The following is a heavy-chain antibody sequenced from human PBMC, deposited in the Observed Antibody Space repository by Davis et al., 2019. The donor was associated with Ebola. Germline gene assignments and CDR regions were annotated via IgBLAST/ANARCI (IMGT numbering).Heavy chain of an antibody. D-gene: IGHD2-15*01. V-gene: IGHV1-24*01. CDR3: AANIVLAPDNYYYYYGMDV. Sequence: ASVKVSCKVAGNSLTELSMHWVRQGLGKGLEWVGGYDPEAGGTSYAQKFQGRVTMTEDLSTDTVYMELSSLRSEDTAVYYCAANIVLAPDNYYYYYGMDVWGQGTTVTVSS. J-gene: IGHJ6*02. CDR2: YDPEAGGT. CDR1: GNSLTELS.